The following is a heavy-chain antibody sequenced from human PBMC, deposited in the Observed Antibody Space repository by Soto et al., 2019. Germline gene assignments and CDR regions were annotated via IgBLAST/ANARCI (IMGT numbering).Heavy chain of an antibody. J-gene: IGHJ4*02. Sequence: GGSLRLSCAASGFTFSTFDMHWVRQATGKGLEWVSAFGRAGETYYSGSVKGRFTISRDNAKNTLYLQMNSLRAGDTAVYYCAKESREIFGVVIHFDYWGQGTLVTVSS. CDR1: GFTFSTFD. CDR3: AKESREIFGVVIHFDY. V-gene: IGHV3-13*01. CDR2: FGRAGET. D-gene: IGHD3-3*01.